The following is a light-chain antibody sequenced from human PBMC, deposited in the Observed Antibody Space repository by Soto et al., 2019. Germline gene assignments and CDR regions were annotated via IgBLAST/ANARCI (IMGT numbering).Light chain of an antibody. V-gene: IGKV3-15*01. CDR1: QSVSSN. CDR2: GAS. J-gene: IGKJ4*01. CDR3: QQYNNWPPLLT. Sequence: EIVMSQSPATLSVSAGERATLXXRASQSVSSNLAWYQQKPGQAPRLLXXGASTRATGIPARFSGSGSGTEFTLTISSLQSEDFAVYYCQQYNNWPPLLTFGGGTKVDIK.